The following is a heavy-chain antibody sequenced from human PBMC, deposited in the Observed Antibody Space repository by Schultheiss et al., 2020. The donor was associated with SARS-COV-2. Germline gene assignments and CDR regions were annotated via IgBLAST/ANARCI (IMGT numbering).Heavy chain of an antibody. CDR3: ARATLLELWFRGGAFDI. V-gene: IGHV4-59*12. CDR1: GGSISSYY. Sequence: SQTLSLTCTVSGGSISSYYWSWIRQPPGKGLEWIGYIYYSGSTYYNPSLKSRVTISVDTSKNQFSLKLASVTAADTAVYFCARATLLELWFRGGAFDIWGHGTMVTVSS. CDR2: IYYSGST. J-gene: IGHJ3*02. D-gene: IGHD5-18*01.